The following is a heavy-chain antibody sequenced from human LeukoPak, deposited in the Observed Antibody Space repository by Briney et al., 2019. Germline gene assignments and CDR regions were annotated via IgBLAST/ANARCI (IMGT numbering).Heavy chain of an antibody. V-gene: IGHV4-59*01. CDR1: GGSISSYY. CDR2: IYYTGST. CDR3: ARGSKAAPGTFDY. D-gene: IGHD6-13*01. Sequence: APETLSLTCTVSGGSISSYYWSWIRQPPGKGLEWIGYIYYTGSTDYNPSLKSRVAISVDTSKNQFSLKLSSVTAADTAVYYCARGSKAAPGTFDYWGQGTLVTVSS. J-gene: IGHJ4*02.